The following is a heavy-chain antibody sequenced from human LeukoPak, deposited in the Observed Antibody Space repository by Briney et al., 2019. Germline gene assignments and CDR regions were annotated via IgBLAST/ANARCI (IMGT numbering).Heavy chain of an antibody. Sequence: PGGSLRLSCAASGFTFDNYGMSWVRQAPGKGLEWVSGVNTDGGDTAYSDSVKGRCIISRDNSKNTLYLQMSSLRADDTAIYYCTRKNAGRSPFALRGQGTLVTVSS. CDR1: GFTFDNYG. D-gene: IGHD6-13*01. CDR3: TRKNAGRSPFAL. CDR2: VNTDGGDT. V-gene: IGHV3-23*01. J-gene: IGHJ4*02.